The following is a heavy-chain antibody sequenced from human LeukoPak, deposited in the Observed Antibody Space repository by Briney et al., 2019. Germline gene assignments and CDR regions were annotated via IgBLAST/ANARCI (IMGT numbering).Heavy chain of an antibody. D-gene: IGHD6-13*01. J-gene: IGHJ5*02. Sequence: ASVKVSCKASGYTFTGYYMHWVRQAPGQGLEWTGWINPNSGGTNYAQKFQGRVTMTRDTSISTAYMELSRLRSDDTAVYYCARDYLGIANWFDPWGQGTLVTVSS. CDR1: GYTFTGYY. V-gene: IGHV1-2*02. CDR3: ARDYLGIANWFDP. CDR2: INPNSGGT.